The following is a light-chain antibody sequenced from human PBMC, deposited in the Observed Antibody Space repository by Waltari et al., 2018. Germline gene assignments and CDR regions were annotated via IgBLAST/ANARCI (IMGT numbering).Light chain of an antibody. CDR1: RSNVGKNA. CDR2: YYD. Sequence: QSVLTQPPSVSGAPRQRVTIPSSGSRSNVGKNAVNWYVQVPGQAPKLLMYYYDMLSSWVSYRFSGSKSGTSGTLAISGLQSEDEGDYYCAVWDDSLNGPVFGGGTKLTVL. V-gene: IGLV1-36*01. J-gene: IGLJ3*02. CDR3: AVWDDSLNGPV.